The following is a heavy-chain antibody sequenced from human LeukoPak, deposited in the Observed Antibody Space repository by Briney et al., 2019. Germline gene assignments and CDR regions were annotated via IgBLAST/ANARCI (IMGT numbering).Heavy chain of an antibody. Sequence: GGSLRLSCAASGFIFGNHAMSWVRQAPGKGLEWVSTISGSGGSTYYAESVKGRCTLSRDNSKDTLYLQLNSLRVEDTAVYYCAKEGGYCSSSSCSDYFDYWGQGSLVTVSS. CDR3: AKEGGYCSSSSCSDYFDY. J-gene: IGHJ4*02. D-gene: IGHD2-2*01. CDR2: ISGSGGST. CDR1: GFIFGNHA. V-gene: IGHV3-23*01.